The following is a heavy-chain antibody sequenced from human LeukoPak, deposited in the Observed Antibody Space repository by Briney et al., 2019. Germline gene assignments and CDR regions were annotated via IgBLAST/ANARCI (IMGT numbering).Heavy chain of an antibody. CDR3: ARGLSLLWFRELLSNGTKYLKANWFDP. J-gene: IGHJ5*02. Sequence: ASVKVSCKASGYTFTGYYMHWVRQAPGQGLEWMGWINPNSGGTNYAQKFQGRVTMTRDTSISTAYMELSRLRSDDTAVYYCARGLSLLWFRELLSNGTKYLKANWFDPWGQGTLVTASS. D-gene: IGHD3-10*01. CDR1: GYTFTGYY. V-gene: IGHV1-2*02. CDR2: INPNSGGT.